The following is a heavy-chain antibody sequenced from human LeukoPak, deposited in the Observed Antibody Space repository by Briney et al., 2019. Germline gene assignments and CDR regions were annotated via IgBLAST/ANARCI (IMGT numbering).Heavy chain of an antibody. Sequence: GGSLRLSCVVSGITLSNYGMSWVRQAPGKGLEWVSGISERGGSTNYADSVKGRFIISRDTSKNTVYLQMNSLRVEDTAVYFCAKRGIVIRAVIIVGFHKEAYYFDYWGQGILVTVSS. CDR3: AKRGIVIRAVIIVGFHKEAYYFDY. J-gene: IGHJ4*02. V-gene: IGHV3-23*01. D-gene: IGHD3-10*01. CDR2: ISERGGST. CDR1: GITLSNYG.